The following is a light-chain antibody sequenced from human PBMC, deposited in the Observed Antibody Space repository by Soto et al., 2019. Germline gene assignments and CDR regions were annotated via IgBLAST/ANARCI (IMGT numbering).Light chain of an antibody. CDR1: QSISSY. CDR2: DAS. V-gene: IGKV3-11*01. CDR3: QQRSNLPWT. J-gene: IGKJ1*01. Sequence: EIVLTQPPDTLSLSPGARATLSCRASQSISSYLVVYQQKPGQAPRLLIYDASYRATGIRARFSGSGSGTDFPLTSRSLGPEYFAVYYCQQRSNLPWTFGQGPKVEI.